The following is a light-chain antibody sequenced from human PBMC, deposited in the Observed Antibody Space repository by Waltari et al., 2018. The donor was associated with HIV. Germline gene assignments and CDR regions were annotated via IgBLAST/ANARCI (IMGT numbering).Light chain of an antibody. CDR1: QDINIY. CDR2: TTS. V-gene: IGKV1-12*01. CDR3: QQTSSLPLT. J-gene: IGKJ4*01. Sequence: DIQMTQSTSYVSASVGDRVTITCRASQDINIYLAWYQQKPGKAPNLLMSTTSSLERGVPSRFRGSGSGTEFTLTITNLQPEDIANYFCQQTSSLPLTFGGGTKVEIK.